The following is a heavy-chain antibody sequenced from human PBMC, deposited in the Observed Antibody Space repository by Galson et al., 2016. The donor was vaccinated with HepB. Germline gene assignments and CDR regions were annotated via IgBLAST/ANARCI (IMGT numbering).Heavy chain of an antibody. Sequence: VKVSCKAIGYTFTTFHIHWLRQAPGQGLEWMGMIFPGDGRTNHAEKFRDRVTMTRDASTRTVYMELSSLRSDDTAVYYCAREGIVETMGYFDFWGQGSLVTVSS. CDR1: GYTFTTFH. CDR2: IFPGDGRT. D-gene: IGHD1-26*01. V-gene: IGHV1-46*01. J-gene: IGHJ4*02. CDR3: AREGIVETMGYFDF.